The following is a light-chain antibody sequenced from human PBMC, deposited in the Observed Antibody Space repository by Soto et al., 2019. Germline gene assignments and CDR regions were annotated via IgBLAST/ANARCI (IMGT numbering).Light chain of an antibody. J-gene: IGLJ3*02. Sequence: QSALTQPPSASGSPGQSVTISCTGTSSDVGGYNYVSWYQQHPGKAPKLMIYGVSKRPSGVPDRFSGSKSGNTASLTVSGLQAEDEADYYCSSYAGSSLGVFGGGTKLTVL. CDR2: GVS. CDR1: SSDVGGYNY. V-gene: IGLV2-8*01. CDR3: SSYAGSSLGV.